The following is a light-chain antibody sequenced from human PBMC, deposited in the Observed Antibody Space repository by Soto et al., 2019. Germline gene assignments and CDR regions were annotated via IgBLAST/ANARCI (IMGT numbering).Light chain of an antibody. CDR2: GAS. Sequence: EVVLTQSPATLSVSPGDRATLSCRASQSVSRNLAWYQQKPGQAPRLLIYGASTRATGVPARFSGSGSATEFTFSISSLQSEDVAVYYCQQYGDWPPETFGQGTKVDIK. CDR3: QQYGDWPPET. V-gene: IGKV3-15*01. CDR1: QSVSRN. J-gene: IGKJ2*01.